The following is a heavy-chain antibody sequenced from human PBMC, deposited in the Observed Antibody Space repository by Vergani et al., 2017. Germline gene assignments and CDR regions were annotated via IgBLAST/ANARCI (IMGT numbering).Heavy chain of an antibody. J-gene: IGHJ6*03. D-gene: IGHD6-6*01. V-gene: IGHV4-34*01. Sequence: QVQLQQWGAGLLKPSETLSLTCAVYGGSFSGYYWSWIRQPPGKGLEWIGEINHSGSTNYNPSLKSRVTISVDTSTNQFSLKLSSVTAADPAVYYCAREPRRGIAARRPYYYYMDVWGKGTTVTVSS. CDR2: INHSGST. CDR1: GGSFSGYY. CDR3: AREPRRGIAARRPYYYYMDV.